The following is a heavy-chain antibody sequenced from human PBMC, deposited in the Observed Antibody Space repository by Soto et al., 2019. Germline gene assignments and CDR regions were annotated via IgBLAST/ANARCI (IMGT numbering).Heavy chain of an antibody. CDR3: AREDYYDGSGYYYYFDY. D-gene: IGHD3-22*01. CDR1: GYSISSGYS. V-gene: IGHV4-38-2*02. CDR2: IFHSVTT. J-gene: IGHJ4*01. Sequence: SETVSFTCAVSGYSISSGYSWGWIRQPPGKGLEWIGSIFHSVTTYYTPSLKSRVTISVDTSQNHFSLKLSSVTAADTAVYFCAREDYYDGSGYYYYFDYWGHGTLVTVSS.